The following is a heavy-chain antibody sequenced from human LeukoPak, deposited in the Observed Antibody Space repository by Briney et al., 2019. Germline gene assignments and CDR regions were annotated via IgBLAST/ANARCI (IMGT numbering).Heavy chain of an antibody. D-gene: IGHD6-6*01. V-gene: IGHV1-69*13. Sequence: ASVKVSCKASGYTFTGYYMHWVRQAPGQGLEWMGGIIPIFGTANYAQKFQGRVTITADESTSTAYMELSSLRSEDTAVYYCARGKAARFDWGQGTLVTVSS. CDR1: GYTFTGYY. CDR2: IIPIFGTA. CDR3: ARGKAARFD. J-gene: IGHJ4*02.